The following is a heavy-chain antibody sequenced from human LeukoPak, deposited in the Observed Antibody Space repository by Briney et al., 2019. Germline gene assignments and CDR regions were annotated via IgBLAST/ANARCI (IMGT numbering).Heavy chain of an antibody. Sequence: GGSLRLSCEASGFPFSSYAMNWVRQAPGKGLEWVSTISGSGGSTYYADSAKGRFTISRDKSKNTVYLQMNSLRAEDTAVYYCAKERGYGYNHIDYWGQGILVTVSS. CDR3: AKERGYGYNHIDY. CDR1: GFPFSSYA. D-gene: IGHD5-24*01. V-gene: IGHV3-23*01. CDR2: ISGSGGST. J-gene: IGHJ4*02.